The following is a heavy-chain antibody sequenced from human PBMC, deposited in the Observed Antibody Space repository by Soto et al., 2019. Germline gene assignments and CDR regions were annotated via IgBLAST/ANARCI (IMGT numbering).Heavy chain of an antibody. CDR1: RYTFTSYY. V-gene: IGHV1-46*03. CDR3: DRDRTFVRGAASDY. CDR2: INPSGGST. J-gene: IGHJ4*02. Sequence: ASVKVSCKASRYTFTSYYMHWVRHATGQGLEWMGIINPSGGSTSYAQKFQGRVTMTRDTSTSTVYMELSSLRSEDTAVYYCDRDRTFVRGAASDYWGQGTLVT. D-gene: IGHD3-10*01.